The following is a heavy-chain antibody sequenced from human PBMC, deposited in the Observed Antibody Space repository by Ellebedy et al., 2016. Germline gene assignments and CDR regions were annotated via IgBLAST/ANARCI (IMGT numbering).Heavy chain of an antibody. V-gene: IGHV4-39*07. J-gene: IGHJ4*02. CDR3: AQTYDYGDYENDY. Sequence: SETLSLTCTVSGGSISSSSYYWSWIRQPPGKGLEWIGEINHSGSTNYNPSLKSRVTISVDTSKNQFSLKLSSVTAADTAVYYCAQTYDYGDYENDYWGQGTLVTVSS. D-gene: IGHD4-17*01. CDR1: GGSISSSSYY. CDR2: INHSGST.